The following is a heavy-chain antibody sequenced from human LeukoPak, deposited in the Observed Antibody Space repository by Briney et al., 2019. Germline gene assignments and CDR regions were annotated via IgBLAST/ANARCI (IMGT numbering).Heavy chain of an antibody. CDR2: INWNGDST. CDR3: ARVGWSTESYYFDY. V-gene: IGHV3-20*03. Sequence: GGPLSLPFAAPGFPLVDYGMTWFRKPPGKGLGWVSAINWNGDSTGYADSVKGRFTISRDNAKNSLYLQMSSLRAEDTALYYCARVGWSTESYYFDYWGQGTLVTVSS. D-gene: IGHD2-15*01. CDR1: GFPLVDYG. J-gene: IGHJ4*02.